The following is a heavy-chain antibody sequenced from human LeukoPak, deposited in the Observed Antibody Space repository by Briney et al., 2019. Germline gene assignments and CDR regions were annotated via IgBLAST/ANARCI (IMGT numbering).Heavy chain of an antibody. CDR1: GYTFTSYG. V-gene: IGHV1-18*01. CDR2: ISAYNGNT. CDR3: ARVSAQTRYNWFDP. Sequence: ASVKVSCKASGYTFTSYGISWVRQDPGQGLEWMGWISAYNGNTNYAQKLQGRVTMTTDTSTSTAYMELRSLRSDDTAVYYCARVSAQTRYNWFDPWGQGTLVTVSS. J-gene: IGHJ5*02.